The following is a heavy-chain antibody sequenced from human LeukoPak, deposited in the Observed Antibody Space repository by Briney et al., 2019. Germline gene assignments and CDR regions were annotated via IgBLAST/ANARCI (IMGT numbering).Heavy chain of an antibody. CDR1: GGSISSYY. V-gene: IGHV4-59*12. CDR3: ARDRVPRITIFGVVIGGWFDP. Sequence: SETLSLTCTVSGGSISSYYWSWIRQPPGKGLEWIGYIYYSGSTNYNPSLKSRVTISVDTSKNQFSLKLSSVTAADTAVYYCARDRVPRITIFGVVIGGWFDPWGQGTLVTVSS. D-gene: IGHD3-3*01. CDR2: IYYSGST. J-gene: IGHJ5*02.